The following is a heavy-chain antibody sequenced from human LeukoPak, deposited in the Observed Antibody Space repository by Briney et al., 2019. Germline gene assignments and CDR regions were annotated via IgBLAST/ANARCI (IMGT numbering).Heavy chain of an antibody. CDR1: GFTFDDYA. D-gene: IGHD1-1*01. J-gene: IGHJ4*02. Sequence: PGRSLRLSCAASGFTFDDYAMHWVRQVPGKGLEGVSGISWNSGMMGYADSVEGRFSISRDNAKNSLYLQMNSLRTEDTAFYYCARCTTTGRALDFWGQGTLVTVSS. CDR2: ISWNSGMM. CDR3: ARCTTTGRALDF. V-gene: IGHV3-9*01.